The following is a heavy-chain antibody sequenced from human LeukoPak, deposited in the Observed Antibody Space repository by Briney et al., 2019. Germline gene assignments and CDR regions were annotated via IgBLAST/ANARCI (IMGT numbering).Heavy chain of an antibody. CDR2: IYYSGST. J-gene: IGHJ4*02. CDR3: ARANQLAWGYYFDY. CDR1: GGSISTYY. V-gene: IGHV4-59*01. Sequence: SETLSLTCTVSGGSISTYYWSWIRQSPGKGPEWIGNIYYSGSTNYNPSLKSRVTISLDTSNNQFSLKLSSVTAADTAVYYCARANQLAWGYYFDYWGQGTLVTVSS. D-gene: IGHD6-13*01.